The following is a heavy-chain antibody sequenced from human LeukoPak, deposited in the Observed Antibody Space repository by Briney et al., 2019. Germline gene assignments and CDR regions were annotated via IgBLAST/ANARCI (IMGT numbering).Heavy chain of an antibody. J-gene: IGHJ4*02. CDR3: ARDDFSTYPGLNYFDY. D-gene: IGHD4-11*01. CDR2: TNVGNDYT. CDR1: GYTFTHYA. Sequence: ASVKVSCKASGYTFTHYAVHWVRQAPGQRLEWMGWTNVGNDYTESSQKFQDRLTITSDATATTVYMELSSLRSEDTAVYYCARDDFSTYPGLNYFDYWGQGSLVTVSS. V-gene: IGHV1-3*01.